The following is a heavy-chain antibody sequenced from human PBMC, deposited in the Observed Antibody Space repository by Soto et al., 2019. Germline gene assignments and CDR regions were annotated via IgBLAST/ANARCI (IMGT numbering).Heavy chain of an antibody. CDR1: GGSISSSSYY. Sequence: PSETLSLTCTVSGGSISSSSYYWGWIRQPPGKGLEWIGSIYYSGSTYYNPSLKSRVTISVDMSKNQFSLKLSSVTAADTAVYFCAKGGSGSYSNAFDIWGQGTMVTVSS. J-gene: IGHJ3*02. V-gene: IGHV4-39*01. D-gene: IGHD3-10*01. CDR2: IYYSGST. CDR3: AKGGSGSYSNAFDI.